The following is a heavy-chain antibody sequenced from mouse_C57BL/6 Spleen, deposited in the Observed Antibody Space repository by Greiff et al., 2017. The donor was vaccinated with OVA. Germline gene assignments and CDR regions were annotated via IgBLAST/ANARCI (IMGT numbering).Heavy chain of an antibody. CDR2: ISSGSSTI. J-gene: IGHJ2*01. V-gene: IGHV5-17*01. CDR1: GFTFSDYG. D-gene: IGHD2-1*01. CDR3: ARRTSTMEGYYFDY. Sequence: EVQVVESGGGLVKPGGSLKLSCAASGFTFSDYGMHWVRQAPEKGLEWVAYISSGSSTIYYADTVKGRFTISRDNAKNTLFLQMTSLRSEDTAMYYCARRTSTMEGYYFDYWGQGTTLTVSS.